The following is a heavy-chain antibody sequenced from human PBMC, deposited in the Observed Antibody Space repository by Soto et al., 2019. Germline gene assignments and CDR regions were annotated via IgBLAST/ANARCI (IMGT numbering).Heavy chain of an antibody. CDR1: GFTFSSYW. CDR3: AREGGIVGARGFDP. CDR2: INSGGSST. V-gene: IGHV3-74*01. D-gene: IGHD1-26*01. Sequence: GGSLRLSCAASGFTFSSYWMHWVRQAPGKGLVWVSRINSGGSSTSYADSVKGRFTISRDNAKNTLYLQMNSLRAEDTAVYYCAREGGIVGARGFDPWGQGTLVTVSS. J-gene: IGHJ5*02.